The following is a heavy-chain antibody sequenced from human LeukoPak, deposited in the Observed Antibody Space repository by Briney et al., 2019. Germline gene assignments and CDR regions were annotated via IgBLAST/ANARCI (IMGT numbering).Heavy chain of an antibody. D-gene: IGHD6-19*01. CDR3: ARGVVAVAGNFDY. CDR1: GGSISSYY. J-gene: IGHJ4*02. V-gene: IGHV4-59*12. Sequence: PSETLSLTCTVSGGSISSYYWSWIRQPPGKGLEWIGYIYYSGSTNYNPSLKSRVTISVDTSKNQFSLKLSSVTAADTAVYYCARGVVAVAGNFDYWGQGTLVTVSS. CDR2: IYYSGST.